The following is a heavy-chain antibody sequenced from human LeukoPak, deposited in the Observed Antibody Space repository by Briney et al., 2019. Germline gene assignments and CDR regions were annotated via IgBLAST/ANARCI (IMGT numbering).Heavy chain of an antibody. J-gene: IGHJ4*02. CDR2: IWYDGSNK. D-gene: IGHD3-10*01. CDR1: GFTFSSYG. V-gene: IGHV3-33*01. CDR3: ARAAMVRGVIDY. Sequence: PGGSLRLSCAASGFTFSSYGMHWVRKAPGRGLEWVAVIWYDGSNKYYADSVKGRFTISRDNSKNTLYLQMDSLRAEDTAVYYCARAAMVRGVIDYWGQGTLVTVSS.